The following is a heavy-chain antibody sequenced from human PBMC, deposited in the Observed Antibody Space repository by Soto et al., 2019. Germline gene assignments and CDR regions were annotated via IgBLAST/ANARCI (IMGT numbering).Heavy chain of an antibody. CDR2: IYYDGSNE. Sequence: QVQLVESGGGVVQPGRSLRLSCAASGISFRSYAMHWVRQAPGKGLEWVAVIYYDGSNEYYADSVKGRFTISRDNSKNTLYLGMNSLRGEDTAVYYCASRGYFDNWGQGTLVTVSS. J-gene: IGHJ4*02. CDR1: GISFRSYA. CDR3: ASRGYFDN. D-gene: IGHD3-10*01. V-gene: IGHV3-30-3*01.